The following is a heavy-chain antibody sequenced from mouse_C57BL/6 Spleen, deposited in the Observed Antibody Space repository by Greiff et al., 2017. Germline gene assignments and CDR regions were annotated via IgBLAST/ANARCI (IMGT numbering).Heavy chain of an antibody. Sequence: VQLQQSGTVLARPGASVKMSCKTSGYTFTSYWMHWVKQRPGQGLEWIGAINPGNSDTSYNQKFKGKAKLTAVTSASTAYMELSSLTNEDAAVYYCMGNYVGGFAYWGQGTLVTVSA. J-gene: IGHJ3*01. CDR1: GYTFTSYW. CDR2: INPGNSDT. V-gene: IGHV1-5*01. CDR3: MGNYVGGFAY. D-gene: IGHD2-1*01.